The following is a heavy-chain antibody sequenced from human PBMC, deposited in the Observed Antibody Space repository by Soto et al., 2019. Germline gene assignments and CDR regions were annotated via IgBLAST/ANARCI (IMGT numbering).Heavy chain of an antibody. CDR1: GGSISSYY. CDR3: ARVSAGYWYFDL. V-gene: IGHV4-59*01. CDR2: IYYSGST. J-gene: IGHJ2*01. D-gene: IGHD6-19*01. Sequence: SETLSLTCTVSGGSISSYYWSWIRQPPGKGLEWIGYIYYSGSTNYNPSLKSRVTISVDTSKNQFSLKLSSVTAADTAVYYCARVSAGYWYFDLWGRGTLVTVSS.